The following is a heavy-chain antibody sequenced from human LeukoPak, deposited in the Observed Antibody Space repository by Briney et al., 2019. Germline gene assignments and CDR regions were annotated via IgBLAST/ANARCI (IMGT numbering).Heavy chain of an antibody. J-gene: IGHJ4*02. D-gene: IGHD3-10*01. CDR3: TTGNFGPY. Sequence: GGSLRLSCAASGFTFSDAWMNWVRQAPGKGLEWVGRIKRKTEGGTTDYGAPVKGRFTISRDDSKNTLYLQMNSLKTEDTAFYYCTTGNFGPYWGQGTLVTVSS. CDR2: IKRKTEGGTT. V-gene: IGHV3-15*07. CDR1: GFTFSDAW.